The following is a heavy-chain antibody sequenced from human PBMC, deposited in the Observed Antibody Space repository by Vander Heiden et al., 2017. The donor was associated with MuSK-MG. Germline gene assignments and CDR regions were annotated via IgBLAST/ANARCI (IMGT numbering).Heavy chain of an antibody. CDR1: GGTFRSYA. CDR3: AREPYCSGGSCYSEYFQH. D-gene: IGHD2-15*01. CDR2: IIPIFGTA. J-gene: IGHJ1*01. V-gene: IGHV1-69*01. Sequence: QVQLVQSGAEVKKPGSSVKVSCTAAGGTFRSYAISWVRQAPGQGLEWMGGIIPIFGTANYAQKFQGRVTITADESTSTAYMELSSLRSEDTAVYYCAREPYCSGGSCYSEYFQHWGQGTLVTVSS.